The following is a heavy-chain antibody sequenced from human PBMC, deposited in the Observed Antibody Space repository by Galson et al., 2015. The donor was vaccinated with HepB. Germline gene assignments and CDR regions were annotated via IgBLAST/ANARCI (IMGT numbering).Heavy chain of an antibody. CDR1: GFTFSNAW. CDR2: IKSKTDGGTT. V-gene: IGHV3-15*07. J-gene: IGHJ6*03. CDR3: TTNSYYDFWSGYNQGGGNYYYYMDV. D-gene: IGHD3-3*01. Sequence: SLRLSCAASGFTFSNAWMNWVRQAPGKGLEWVGRIKSKTDGGTTDYAAPVKGRFTISRDDSKNTLYLQMNSLKTEDTAVYYCTTNSYYDFWSGYNQGGGNYYYYMDVWGKGTTVTVSS.